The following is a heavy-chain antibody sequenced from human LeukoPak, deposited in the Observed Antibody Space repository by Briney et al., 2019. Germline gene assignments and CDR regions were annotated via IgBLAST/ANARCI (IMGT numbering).Heavy chain of an antibody. CDR2: IYPGDSDT. D-gene: IGHD3-22*01. Sequence: GESLKISCKGSGYNFTNYWIGWVRQMPEKGLEWMGIIYPGDSDTTYSPSFQGQVTISVDKSISTAYLQWNSLKASDTAMYYCARHGASSDYYYFYPMDVWGQGTTVAVSS. J-gene: IGHJ6*02. CDR1: GYNFTNYW. CDR3: ARHGASSDYYYFYPMDV. V-gene: IGHV5-51*01.